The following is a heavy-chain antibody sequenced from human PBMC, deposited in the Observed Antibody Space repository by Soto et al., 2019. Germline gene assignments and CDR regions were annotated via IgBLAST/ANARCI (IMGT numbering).Heavy chain of an antibody. Sequence: EVQLVESGGGLVQPGGSLRLSCAASGFTVSSKYMSWVRQAPGKGLEWVSVIQNVGPTYYADSVKGRFTISRDTSENTVHLQMDSMRAENTAVYYGARDDILCDGGRCYGVHLDVWGKGTTVTVSS. CDR3: ARDDILCDGGRCYGVHLDV. CDR1: GFTVSSKY. J-gene: IGHJ6*04. CDR2: IQNVGPT. V-gene: IGHV3-66*01. D-gene: IGHD2-15*01.